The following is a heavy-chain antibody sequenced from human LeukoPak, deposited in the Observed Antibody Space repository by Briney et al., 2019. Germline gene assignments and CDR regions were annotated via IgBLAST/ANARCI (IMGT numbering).Heavy chain of an antibody. Sequence: GGSLRLSCAASGFTFDDYGMSWVRQAPGKGLEWVSGINWNGGSTGYADSVKGRFTISRDNAKNSLYLQMNSLRAEDTALYYCARDGYNWNYESGDYFDYWGQGTLVTVSS. CDR2: INWNGGST. D-gene: IGHD1-7*01. CDR1: GFTFDDYG. J-gene: IGHJ4*02. V-gene: IGHV3-20*04. CDR3: ARDGYNWNYESGDYFDY.